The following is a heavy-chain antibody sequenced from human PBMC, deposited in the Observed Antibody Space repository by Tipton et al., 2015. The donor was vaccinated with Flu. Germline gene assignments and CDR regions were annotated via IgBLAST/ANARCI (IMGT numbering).Heavy chain of an antibody. D-gene: IGHD2-15*01. V-gene: IGHV4-31*03. CDR2: VFYSGRT. J-gene: IGHJ4*02. Sequence: TLSLTCTVSGGSISTCGYYWSWIRQRPGKGLGWLGYVFYSGRTHYNPSLQSRVTISVDTSNNQFSLRPTSVTAADTAVYYCTLEVGVAVAAGLVYSRYFDPWGQGTLVNGPS. CDR3: TLEVGVAVAAGLVYSRYFDP. CDR1: GGSISTCGYY.